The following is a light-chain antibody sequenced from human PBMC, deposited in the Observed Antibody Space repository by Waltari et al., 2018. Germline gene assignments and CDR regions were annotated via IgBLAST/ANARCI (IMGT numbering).Light chain of an antibody. CDR1: QTLLHNEDKTP. V-gene: IGKV2D-29*01. J-gene: IGKJ2*01. CDR2: AVS. CDR3: MQSKQLPHT. Sequence: DIVVTPNPLSLSVTPGQPASISCRSSQTLLHNEDKTPLYWYLQRPGQPPQLLIYAVSNLFTGVPDRFSGTGSGTDFTLEISRVEAEDVGIYYCMQSKQLPHTFGQGTRLEI.